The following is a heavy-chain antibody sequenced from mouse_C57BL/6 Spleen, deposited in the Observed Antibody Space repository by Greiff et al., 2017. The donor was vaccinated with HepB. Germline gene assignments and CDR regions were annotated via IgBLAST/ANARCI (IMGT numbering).Heavy chain of an antibody. CDR2: IDPSDSYT. D-gene: IGHD4-1*01. CDR3: AASWVADY. V-gene: IGHV1-50*01. Sequence: VQLQQSGAELVKPGASVKLSCKASGYTFTSYWMQWVKQRPGQGLEWIGEIDPSDSYTNYNQKFKGKATLTVDTSSGTAYMQLSSLTSEDSAVYYCAASWVADYWSQGTTLTVAS. J-gene: IGHJ2*01. CDR1: GYTFTSYW.